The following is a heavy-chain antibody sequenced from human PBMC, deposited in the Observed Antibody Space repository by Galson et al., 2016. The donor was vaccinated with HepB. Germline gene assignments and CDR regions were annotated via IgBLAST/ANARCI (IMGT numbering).Heavy chain of an antibody. CDR2: IFSGDAT. CDR1: GFTFTAYW. Sequence: SLRLSCAASGFTFTAYWMTWVRQAPGKGLEWVSAIFSGDATYYRDSVKGRFTISRDTSKNTLYLQMNNLRAEDTAIYYCEGYSDPFDIWGQGTTVTVSS. V-gene: IGHV3-53*01. CDR3: EGYSDPFDI. D-gene: IGHD3-22*01. J-gene: IGHJ3*02.